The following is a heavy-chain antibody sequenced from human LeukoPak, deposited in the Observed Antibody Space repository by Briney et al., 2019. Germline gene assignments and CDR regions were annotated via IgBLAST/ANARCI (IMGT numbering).Heavy chain of an antibody. CDR1: GFTFSSYG. Sequence: GGSLRLSCAASGFTFSSYGMHWVRQAPGKGLEWVAVISYDGSNKYYADSVKGRFTISRDNSKNTLYLQMNSLRAEDTAVYYCASFRPPGPFDPWGQGTLVTVSS. J-gene: IGHJ5*02. V-gene: IGHV3-30*03. CDR2: ISYDGSNK. CDR3: ASFRPPGPFDP.